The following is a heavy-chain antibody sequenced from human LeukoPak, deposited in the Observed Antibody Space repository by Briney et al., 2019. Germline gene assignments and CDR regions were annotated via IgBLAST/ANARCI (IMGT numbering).Heavy chain of an antibody. D-gene: IGHD1-1*01. V-gene: IGHV3-30*01. Sequence: GGSLRLSCAASGFTFSSYAMHWVRQAPGKGLEWVAVISYDGSNKYYADSVKGRFTISRDNSENTLYLQMNSLRAEDTAVYYCARDHRVLESFCFDYWGQGTLVTVSS. CDR2: ISYDGSNK. J-gene: IGHJ4*02. CDR3: ARDHRVLESFCFDY. CDR1: GFTFSSYA.